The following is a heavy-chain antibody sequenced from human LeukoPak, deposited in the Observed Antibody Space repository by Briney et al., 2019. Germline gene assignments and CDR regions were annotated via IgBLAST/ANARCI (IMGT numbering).Heavy chain of an antibody. Sequence: SETLSLTCAVYGESFTDYYWNWIRQSPGKGLEWIGDINHSGSTNYNPSLKSRVTISKDTSKKQFSLKLSSVTAADTAVYSCARRTLVRGISYWGQGALVTVSS. CDR1: GESFTDYY. D-gene: IGHD3-10*02. CDR2: INHSGST. CDR3: ARRTLVRGISY. J-gene: IGHJ4*02. V-gene: IGHV4-34*01.